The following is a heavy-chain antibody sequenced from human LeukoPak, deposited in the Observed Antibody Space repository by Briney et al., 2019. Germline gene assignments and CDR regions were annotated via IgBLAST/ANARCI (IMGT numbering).Heavy chain of an antibody. CDR3: ARSTPGYYYYYYYMDV. V-gene: IGHV4-34*01. D-gene: IGHD1-1*01. CDR1: GGSFSGYY. CDR2: INHSGST. J-gene: IGHJ6*03. Sequence: PSETLSLTCAVYGGSFSGYYWSWIRQPPGKGLEWIEEINHSGSTNYNPSLKSRVTISVDTSKNQFSLKLSSVTAADTAVYYCARSTPGYYYYYYYMDVWGKGTTVTVSS.